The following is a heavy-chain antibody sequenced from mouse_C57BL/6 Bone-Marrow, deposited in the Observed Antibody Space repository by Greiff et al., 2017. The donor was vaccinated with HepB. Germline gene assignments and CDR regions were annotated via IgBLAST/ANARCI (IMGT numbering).Heavy chain of an antibody. Sequence: VQLQQPGPELVKPGASVKISCKASGYSFTDYNMNWVKQSNGKSLEWIGEINPNYGTTSYNQKFKGKATLTVDQSSSTAYMQLNSLTSEDSAVYYCARTYCGSRMGIGYWGQGTLVTVSA. V-gene: IGHV1-39*01. CDR1: GYSFTDYN. J-gene: IGHJ3*01. D-gene: IGHD1-1*01. CDR2: INPNYGTT. CDR3: ARTYCGSRMGIGY.